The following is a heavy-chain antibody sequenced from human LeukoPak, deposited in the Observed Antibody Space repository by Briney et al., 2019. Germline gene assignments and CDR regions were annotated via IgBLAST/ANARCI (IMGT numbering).Heavy chain of an antibody. Sequence: PSETLSLTCTVSGGSISSYYWSWIRQPPGKGLEWIGYIYYSGSTNYNPSLKSRVTISEDTSKNQFSLKLSSVTAADTAVYYCARSGGIFGVVIGGWFDPWGQGTLVTVSS. D-gene: IGHD3-3*01. CDR3: ARSGGIFGVVIGGWFDP. CDR2: IYYSGST. CDR1: GGSISSYY. V-gene: IGHV4-59*12. J-gene: IGHJ5*02.